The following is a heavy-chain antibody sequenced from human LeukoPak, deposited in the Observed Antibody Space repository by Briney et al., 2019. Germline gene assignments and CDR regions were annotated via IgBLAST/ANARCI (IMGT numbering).Heavy chain of an antibody. J-gene: IGHJ3*02. CDR3: ARVGWNDAFDI. Sequence: PSETLSLTCTVSGGSISSYYWSWIRQPQGKGLDLIGYIYYSGSTNYNPSLKSRVTISVDTSKNQFSLQLSSVTAADTAVYYCARVGWNDAFDIWGQGTMVTVSS. D-gene: IGHD1-1*01. CDR1: GGSISSYY. CDR2: IYYSGST. V-gene: IGHV4-59*01.